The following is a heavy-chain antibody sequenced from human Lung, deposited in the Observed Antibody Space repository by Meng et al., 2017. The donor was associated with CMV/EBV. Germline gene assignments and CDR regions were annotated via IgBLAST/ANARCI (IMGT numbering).Heavy chain of an antibody. CDR2: IWHGGNT. J-gene: IGHJ4*02. Sequence: CSVTGCSISGRPWWNWVRQPPGKGLEWIGEIWHGGNTNYNVTLKSRVTLSIDKSNNQFSLKLNSVTAADTAVYFCARGELALGFDSWGQGILVTVSS. D-gene: IGHD1-7*01. CDR3: ARGELALGFDS. V-gene: IGHV4-4*01. CDR1: GCSISGRPW.